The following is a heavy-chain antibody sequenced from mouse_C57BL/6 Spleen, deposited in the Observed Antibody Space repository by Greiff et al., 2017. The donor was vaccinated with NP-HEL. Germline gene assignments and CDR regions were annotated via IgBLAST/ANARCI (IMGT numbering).Heavy chain of an antibody. Sequence: VQLKESGPELVKPGASVKISCKASGYSFTGYYMNWVKQSPEKSLEWIGEINPSTGGTTYNQKFKAKATLTVDKSSSTAYMQLKSLTSEDSAVYYCARRWLLRRGAMDYWGQGTSVTVSS. CDR1: GYSFTGYY. J-gene: IGHJ4*01. V-gene: IGHV1-42*01. CDR2: INPSTGGT. CDR3: ARRWLLRRGAMDY. D-gene: IGHD2-3*01.